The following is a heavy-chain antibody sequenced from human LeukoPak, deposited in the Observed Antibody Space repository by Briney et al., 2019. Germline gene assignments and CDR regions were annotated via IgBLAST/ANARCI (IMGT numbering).Heavy chain of an antibody. V-gene: IGHV4-39*06. CDR1: GVSISSSSYY. J-gene: IGHJ4*02. CDR3: ARGIQLWLMSRRYFDY. D-gene: IGHD5-18*01. CDR2: MYDSENT. Sequence: SETLSLTCTVSGVSISSSSYYWGWIRQPPGKGLEWIGNMYDSENTYYNTSLKSRVTISVDTSKNQFPLKLNSVTAADTAVYYCARGIQLWLMSRRYFDYWGQGILVTVSS.